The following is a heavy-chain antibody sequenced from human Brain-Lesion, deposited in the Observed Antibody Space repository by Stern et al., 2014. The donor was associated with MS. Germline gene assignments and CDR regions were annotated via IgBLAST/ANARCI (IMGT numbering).Heavy chain of an antibody. CDR3: ARGDIVVVPAASSFGSDYYYPGLDV. CDR1: GGSIINYY. Sequence: QVQLVESGPGLVKPSETLSLTCTVSGGSIINYYWTRIRQPPGKGLEWVGYISDSGSVAYNPSLKSRLTMSVDTSTNQFSLRLSSVTAADTAVYFCARGDIVVVPAASSFGSDYYYPGLDVWGQGTTISVS. V-gene: IGHV4-59*01. J-gene: IGHJ6*02. CDR2: ISDSGSV. D-gene: IGHD2-2*01.